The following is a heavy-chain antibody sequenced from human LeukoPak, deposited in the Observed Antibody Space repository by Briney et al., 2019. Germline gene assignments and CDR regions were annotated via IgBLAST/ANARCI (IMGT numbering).Heavy chain of an antibody. CDR1: GFTFSSYG. V-gene: IGHV3-33*01. J-gene: IGHJ4*02. CDR3: ARDPVDGSYCFDY. CDR2: IWYDGSNK. D-gene: IGHD1-26*01. Sequence: GGSLRLSCAPSGFTFSSYGMHWVRQAPGKGLEWVAVIWYDGSNKYYADSVKGRFTISRDNSKNTLYLQMSSLRAEDTAVYYCARDPVDGSYCFDYWDQGTLVTVSS.